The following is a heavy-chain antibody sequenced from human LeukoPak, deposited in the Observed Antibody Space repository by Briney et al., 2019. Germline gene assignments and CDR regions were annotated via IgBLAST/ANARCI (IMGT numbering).Heavy chain of an antibody. D-gene: IGHD3-16*01. Sequence: PGGSLRLSCAASGFTFSSYGMNWVRQAPGKGLEWVAFIRYDGSNKYYADSVKGRFTISREKSKNTLYLQMNSLRAGDTAVYYCAKDQLRETYDYYYMDVWGKGTTVTVSS. V-gene: IGHV3-30*02. CDR1: GFTFSSYG. CDR3: AKDQLRETYDYYYMDV. CDR2: IRYDGSNK. J-gene: IGHJ6*03.